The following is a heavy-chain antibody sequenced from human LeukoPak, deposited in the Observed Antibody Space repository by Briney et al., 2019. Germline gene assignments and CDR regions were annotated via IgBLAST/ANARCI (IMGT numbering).Heavy chain of an antibody. J-gene: IGHJ4*02. CDR2: ISAYNGNT. V-gene: IGHV1-18*01. CDR1: GYTFTSYG. Sequence: ASVKVSCKASGYTFTSYGISWAQQAPGQGLEWMGWISAYNGNTNYAQKLQGRVTMTTDTSTSTAYMELRSLRSDDTAVYYCTRQNPDYYDSSGYTYWGQGTLVTVSS. CDR3: TRQNPDYYDSSGYTY. D-gene: IGHD3-22*01.